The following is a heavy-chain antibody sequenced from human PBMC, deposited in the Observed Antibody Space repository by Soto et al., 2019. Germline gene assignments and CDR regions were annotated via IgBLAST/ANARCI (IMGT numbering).Heavy chain of an antibody. Sequence: SLNCAISGDSVYSNGAAWNWIRQSPSRGLEWLGTTYYRSKWYNDYAVSVKSRITINPDTSKNQFSLQLNSVTPEDTAVYYCAKTRLPSDAFDIWGQGTMVTVSS. D-gene: IGHD4-17*01. V-gene: IGHV6-1*01. CDR1: GDSVYSNGAA. CDR2: TYYRSKWYN. J-gene: IGHJ3*02. CDR3: AKTRLPSDAFDI.